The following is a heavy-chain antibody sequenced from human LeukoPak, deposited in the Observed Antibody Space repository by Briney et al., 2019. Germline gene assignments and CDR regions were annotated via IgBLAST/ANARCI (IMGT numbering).Heavy chain of an antibody. CDR1: GGSISSYY. V-gene: IGHV4-59*08. CDR3: ASGRPLYYYDSSGSYYFDY. J-gene: IGHJ4*02. D-gene: IGHD3-22*01. Sequence: SETLSLTCTVSGGSISSYYWSWIRQPPGKGLEWIGYIYYSGSTNYNPSLKSRVTISVDTSKNQFSLKLSSVTAADTAVYYCASGRPLYYYDSSGSYYFDYWGQGTLVTVSS. CDR2: IYYSGST.